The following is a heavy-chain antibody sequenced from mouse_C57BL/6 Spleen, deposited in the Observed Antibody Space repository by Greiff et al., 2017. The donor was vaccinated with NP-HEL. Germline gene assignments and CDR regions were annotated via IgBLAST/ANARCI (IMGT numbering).Heavy chain of an antibody. CDR2: INPSSGYT. Sequence: QVQLKESGAELAKPGASVKLSCKASGYTFTSYWMHWVKQKPGQGLEWIGYINPSSGYTKYNQKFKDKATLTADKSSSTAYMQLSSLTYEDSAVYYCARSLDGYSLFDYWGQGTTLTVSS. CDR1: GYTFTSYW. J-gene: IGHJ2*01. D-gene: IGHD2-3*01. CDR3: ARSLDGYSLFDY. V-gene: IGHV1-7*01.